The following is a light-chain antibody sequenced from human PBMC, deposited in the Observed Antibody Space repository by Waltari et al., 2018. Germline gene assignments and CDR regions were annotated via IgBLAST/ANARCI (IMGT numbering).Light chain of an antibody. CDR1: QSVSSN. J-gene: IGKJ2*01. Sequence: EIVMAQSPPTLSVSPGERATLSCRASQSVSSNLAWYQQKRVQAPRLLIYGASTRATGIPARFSGSGSGTEFTLTISSLQSEDFAVYYCQQYNTWPRTFGQGTKLEIK. CDR3: QQYNTWPRT. CDR2: GAS. V-gene: IGKV3-15*01.